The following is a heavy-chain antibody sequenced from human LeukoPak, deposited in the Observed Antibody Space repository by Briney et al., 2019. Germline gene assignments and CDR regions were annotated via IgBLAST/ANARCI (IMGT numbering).Heavy chain of an antibody. CDR2: ISSNGGST. V-gene: IGHV3-64*01. Sequence: PGGSLRLSCAASGFTFSSYAMHWVRQAPGKGLECVSAISSNGGSTYYANSVKGRFTISRDNSKNTLYLQMGSLRAEDMAVYYCARGPDWYAFDIWGQGTMVTVSS. CDR1: GFTFSSYA. D-gene: IGHD2-21*01. J-gene: IGHJ3*02. CDR3: ARGPDWYAFDI.